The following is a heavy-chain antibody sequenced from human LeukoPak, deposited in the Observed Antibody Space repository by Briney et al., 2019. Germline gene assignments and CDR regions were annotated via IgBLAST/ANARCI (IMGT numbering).Heavy chain of an antibody. CDR3: AGEKGGSIQDDY. Sequence: SETLSLTCIVSGGSISSSSYYWGWIRQPPGKGLEWIGSIYYSGSTYYNPSLKSRVPISVDTSKNQFSLKLSSVTAADRAVYYCAGEKGGSIQDDYCGQGTLVTVSS. V-gene: IGHV4-39*02. CDR2: IYYSGST. D-gene: IGHD2-15*01. J-gene: IGHJ4*02. CDR1: GGSISSSSYY.